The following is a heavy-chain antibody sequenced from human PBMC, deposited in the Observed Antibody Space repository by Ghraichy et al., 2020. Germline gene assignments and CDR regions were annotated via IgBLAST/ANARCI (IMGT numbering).Heavy chain of an antibody. Sequence: GSLSLTCAVYGGSFSGYYWSWIRQPPGKGLEWIGEIDHRGGTEYKSSLKSRVTISVDRSKNQLSLKLNSVTAADTAVYYCARAPYSWNYAFDPWGQGTLVTVSS. CDR3: ARAPYSWNYAFDP. CDR2: IDHRGGT. CDR1: GGSFSGYY. V-gene: IGHV4-34*01. D-gene: IGHD1-7*01. J-gene: IGHJ5*02.